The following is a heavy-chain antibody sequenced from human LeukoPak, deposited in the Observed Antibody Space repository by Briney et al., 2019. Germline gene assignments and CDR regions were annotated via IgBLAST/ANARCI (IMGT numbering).Heavy chain of an antibody. CDR1: GYTFTSYG. Sequence: ASVKVSCKASGYTFTSYGISWVRQAPGQGLEWMGWINTNTGNPTYAQGFTGRFVFSLDTSVSTAYLQISSLKAEDTAVYYCATLRALPYVDTAMVSFDYWGQGTLVTVSS. J-gene: IGHJ4*02. D-gene: IGHD5-18*01. CDR3: ATLRALPYVDTAMVSFDY. CDR2: INTNTGNP. V-gene: IGHV7-4-1*02.